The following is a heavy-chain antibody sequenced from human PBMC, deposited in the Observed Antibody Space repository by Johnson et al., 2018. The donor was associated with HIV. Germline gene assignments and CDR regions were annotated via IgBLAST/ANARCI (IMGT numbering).Heavy chain of an antibody. V-gene: IGHV3-73*02. J-gene: IGHJ3*02. Sequence: VQLVESGGGLVQPGGSLKLSCAASGFTFSGSAMHWVRQASGKGLEWVGRIRSKANSYATACAASVKGRFTISRDDSKNTAYLQMNSLKTEDTAVYYCTRRIAAAGPYAFDIWGQGTMVTVSS. CDR1: GFTFSGSA. D-gene: IGHD6-13*01. CDR3: TRRIAAAGPYAFDI. CDR2: IRSKANSYAT.